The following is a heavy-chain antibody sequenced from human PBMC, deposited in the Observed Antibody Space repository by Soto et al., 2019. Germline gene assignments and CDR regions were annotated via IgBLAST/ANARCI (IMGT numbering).Heavy chain of an antibody. Sequence: GASVKVSCKASGYTFTSYDINWVRQATGQGPEWMGWMNPNSGNTGYAQKFQGRVTMTRNTSISTAYMELSSLRSEDTAVYYCAVWFGEPDNWFDPWGQGTLVTVSS. D-gene: IGHD3-10*01. J-gene: IGHJ5*02. CDR2: MNPNSGNT. CDR3: AVWFGEPDNWFDP. V-gene: IGHV1-8*01. CDR1: GYTFTSYD.